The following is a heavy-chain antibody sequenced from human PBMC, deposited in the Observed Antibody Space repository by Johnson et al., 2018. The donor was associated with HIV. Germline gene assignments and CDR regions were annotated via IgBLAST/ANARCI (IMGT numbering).Heavy chain of an antibody. CDR1: GFTFDDYA. D-gene: IGHD5-24*01. Sequence: VHLVESGGGLVQHGRSLRLSCAASGFTFDDYAMHWVRQAPGKGLEWVSGISWNSGSIGYADSVKGRFTISRDNAKNSLYLQMNSLRAEDTALYYCAKEDGNLNAFDIWGQGTMVTVSS. CDR3: AKEDGNLNAFDI. V-gene: IGHV3-9*01. CDR2: ISWNSGSI. J-gene: IGHJ3*02.